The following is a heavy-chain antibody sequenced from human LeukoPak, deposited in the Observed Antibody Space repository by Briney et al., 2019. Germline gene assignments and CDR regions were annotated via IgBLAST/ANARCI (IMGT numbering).Heavy chain of an antibody. V-gene: IGHV3-53*01. Sequence: PGGSLRLSCAASGFTFSSYAMGWVRQAPGKGLEWVSVIYSGGSTYYADSVKGRFTISRDNSKNTLYLQMNSLRAEDTAVYYCASSGNYYPYLLDYWGQGTLVTVSS. CDR3: ASSGNYYPYLLDY. CDR2: IYSGGST. CDR1: GFTFSSYA. J-gene: IGHJ4*02. D-gene: IGHD1-26*01.